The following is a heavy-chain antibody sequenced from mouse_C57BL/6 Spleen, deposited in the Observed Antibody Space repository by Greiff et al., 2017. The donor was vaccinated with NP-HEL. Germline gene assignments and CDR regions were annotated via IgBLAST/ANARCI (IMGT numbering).Heavy chain of an antibody. CDR2: LYPRSGNT. Sequence: QVQLQQSGAELARPGASVKLSCKASGYTFTSYGISWVKQRTGQGLEWIGELYPRSGNTYYNEKFKGKATLTADKSSSTAYMELRSLTSEDSAVYFCARWGYGNYVNYAMDYWGQGTSVTVSS. CDR1: GYTFTSYG. D-gene: IGHD2-10*02. CDR3: ARWGYGNYVNYAMDY. V-gene: IGHV1-81*01. J-gene: IGHJ4*01.